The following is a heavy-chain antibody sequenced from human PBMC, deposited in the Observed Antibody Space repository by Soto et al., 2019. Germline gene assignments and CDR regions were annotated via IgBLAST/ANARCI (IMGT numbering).Heavy chain of an antibody. Sequence: QVQLVQSGAEVKKPGSSVKVSCKASGGPFNTYAISWVRQAPGQGLEWMGGIIPVFGRVSYAQKFQARVTITADDSTSTAYLELSSLRSDDTAIYYCADLSLGYCSSTKCPPDYWGQGTLVTVSS. CDR3: ADLSLGYCSSTKCPPDY. CDR1: GGPFNTYA. V-gene: IGHV1-69*12. CDR2: IIPVFGRV. D-gene: IGHD2-2*01. J-gene: IGHJ4*02.